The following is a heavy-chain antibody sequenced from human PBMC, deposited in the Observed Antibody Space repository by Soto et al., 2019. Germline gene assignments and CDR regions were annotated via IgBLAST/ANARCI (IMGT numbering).Heavy chain of an antibody. D-gene: IGHD4-17*01. V-gene: IGHV3-21*01. Sequence: EVQLVESGGGLVKPGGSLRLSCAASGFTFSSYSMNWVRQAPGKGLEWVSSISSSSSYIYYADSVKGRFTISRDNAKNSLYRQMNSLRAEDTAVYYCARDNARGDYSIDYWGQGTRVTVSS. CDR1: GFTFSSYS. J-gene: IGHJ4*02. CDR2: ISSSSSYI. CDR3: ARDNARGDYSIDY.